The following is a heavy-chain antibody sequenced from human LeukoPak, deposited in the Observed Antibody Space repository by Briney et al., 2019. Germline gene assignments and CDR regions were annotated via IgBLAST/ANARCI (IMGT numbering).Heavy chain of an antibody. V-gene: IGHV4-30-4*01. D-gene: IGHD3-3*01. CDR3: ARGPLPPWSGYYKYYFDY. CDR2: IYYSGST. CDR1: GGSISSGDYY. Sequence: SQTLSLTCTVSGGSISSGDYYWSWIRQPPGKGLEWIGYIYYSGSTYYNPSLKSRVTISVDTSKNQFSLKLSSVTAADTAVYYCARGPLPPWSGYYKYYFDYWGQGTLVTVSS. J-gene: IGHJ4*02.